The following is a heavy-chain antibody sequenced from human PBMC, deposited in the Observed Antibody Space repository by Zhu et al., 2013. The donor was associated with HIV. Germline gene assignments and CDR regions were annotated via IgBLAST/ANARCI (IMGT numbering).Heavy chain of an antibody. CDR2: INLYNGNT. D-gene: IGHD3-22*01. J-gene: IGHJ5*02. V-gene: IGHV1-18*01. CDR3: ARVHSNYNWFDP. CDR1: GFTFTSYSIYSG. Sequence: QVQLVQSGAEVKTPGASVKVSCQASGFTFTSYSIYSGITWVRQAPGQGLEWMGWINLYNGNTKYAQRLEDRVSMTTDTSTSTVYMELRRLRSDDTAVYYCARVHSNYNWFDPLGPGNPGHRLL.